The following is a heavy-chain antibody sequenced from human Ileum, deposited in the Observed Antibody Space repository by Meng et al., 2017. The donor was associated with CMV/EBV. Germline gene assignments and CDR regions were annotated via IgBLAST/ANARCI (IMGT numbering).Heavy chain of an antibody. D-gene: IGHD3-22*01. CDR1: GFTVSSNY. Sequence: GESLKISCAASGFTVSSNYMGWARQAPGKGLEWVSVVYSSGDTYYGDSVKGRFTISRDNSKNTLYLQMNSLRAEDAAVYYCARAGVYYGGSGYGPVDYWGQGTLVTVSS. CDR3: ARAGVYYGGSGYGPVDY. J-gene: IGHJ4*02. V-gene: IGHV3-66*02. CDR2: VYSSGDT.